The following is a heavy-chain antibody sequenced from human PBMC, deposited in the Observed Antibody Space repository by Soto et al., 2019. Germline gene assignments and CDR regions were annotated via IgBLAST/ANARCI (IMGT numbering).Heavy chain of an antibody. CDR2: IYYSGST. Sequence: QVQLQESGPGLVKPSETLSLTCTVSGGSISSYYWSWIRQPPGKGLEWIGYIYYSGSTNYDPSLKSRVTISVDTSKNQFSLKLSSVTAADTAVYYCARGEIQLSLGVGNWYFDLWGRGTLVTVSS. J-gene: IGHJ2*01. V-gene: IGHV4-59*01. CDR3: ARGEIQLSLGVGNWYFDL. D-gene: IGHD5-18*01. CDR1: GGSISSYY.